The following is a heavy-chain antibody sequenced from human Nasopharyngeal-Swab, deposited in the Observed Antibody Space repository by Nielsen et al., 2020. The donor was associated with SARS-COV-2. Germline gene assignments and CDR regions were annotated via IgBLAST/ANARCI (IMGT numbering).Heavy chain of an antibody. CDR2: INPSGGST. CDR3: ARDRQITMIVATGIDY. CDR1: GYTFTSYY. Sequence: ASVKVSCKASGYTFTSYYMHWVRQAPGQGLEWMGIINPSGGSTSYAQKFQGRVTMTRDTSTSTVYMELGSLRSEDTAVYYCARDRQITMIVATGIDYWGQGTLVTVSS. J-gene: IGHJ4*02. V-gene: IGHV1-46*01. D-gene: IGHD3-22*01.